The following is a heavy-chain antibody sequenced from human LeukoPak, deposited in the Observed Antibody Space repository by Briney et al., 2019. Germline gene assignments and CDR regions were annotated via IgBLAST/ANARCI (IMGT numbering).Heavy chain of an antibody. CDR3: ARVGVLRYFDWLAVGAFDI. Sequence: NPSETLSLTCTVSGGSISSHYWSWIRQPPGKGLEWIGYIYYSGSTNYNPSLKSRVTISVDTSKNQFSLKLSSVTAADTAVYYCARVGVLRYFDWLAVGAFDIWGQGTMVTVSS. D-gene: IGHD3-9*01. CDR1: GGSISSHY. CDR2: IYYSGST. J-gene: IGHJ3*02. V-gene: IGHV4-59*11.